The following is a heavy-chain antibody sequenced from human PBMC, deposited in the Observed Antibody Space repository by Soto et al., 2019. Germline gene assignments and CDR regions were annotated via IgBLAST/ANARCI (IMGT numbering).Heavy chain of an antibody. CDR3: AASYGSGYRAFDY. V-gene: IGHV1-69*08. D-gene: IGHD3-10*01. Sequence: SVKVSCKASGDTFSFYTINWVRQAPGLGLEWVGRINPIVSTSNYAQKFQGRVSMTADKSTSTAYMELRSLRSDDTAMYFCAASYGSGYRAFDYWGQGALVTVSS. J-gene: IGHJ4*02. CDR2: INPIVSTS. CDR1: GDTFSFYT.